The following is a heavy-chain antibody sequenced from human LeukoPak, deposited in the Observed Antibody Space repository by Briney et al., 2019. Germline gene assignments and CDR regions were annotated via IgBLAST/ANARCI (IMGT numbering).Heavy chain of an antibody. J-gene: IGHJ4*02. D-gene: IGHD3-10*01. CDR3: AKFTLWPRGDGEFQC. CDR2: ISWNSGSI. Sequence: PGRSLRLSCAASGFTFDDYAMHWVRQAPGKGLEWVSGISWNSGSIGYADSVKGRFTISRDNSKNTLYLQMNSLRAEDTAVYYCAKFTLWPRGDGEFQCWGQGTLVTVSS. CDR1: GFTFDDYA. V-gene: IGHV3-9*01.